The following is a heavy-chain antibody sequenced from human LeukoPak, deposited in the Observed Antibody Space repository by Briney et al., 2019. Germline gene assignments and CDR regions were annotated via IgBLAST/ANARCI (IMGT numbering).Heavy chain of an antibody. CDR1: GFTFSSYS. CDR2: ISGSGGST. D-gene: IGHD3-9*01. J-gene: IGHJ3*02. Sequence: GGSLRLSCAASGFTFSSYSMNWVRQAPGKGLEWVSAISGSGGSTSYADSVKVRFTISRDNSKNTLYLKMNSLRAEDTAVYYCSKEPKTAYDILTGYYYPRSHDAFDIWGQGTMVTVSS. V-gene: IGHV3-23*01. CDR3: SKEPKTAYDILTGYYYPRSHDAFDI.